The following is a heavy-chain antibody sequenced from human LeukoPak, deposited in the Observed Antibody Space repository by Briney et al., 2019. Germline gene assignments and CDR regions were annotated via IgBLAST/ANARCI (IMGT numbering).Heavy chain of an antibody. CDR2: MSWNSGRI. CDR3: AKARYYYDSSGYYRSYYFDY. D-gene: IGHD3-22*01. J-gene: IGHJ4*02. Sequence: GRSLRLSCAASGFTFDDYTMPWVRQAPGRGRGWVSGMSWNSGRIGYADSVKGRFTISRDNAKHSLYLQMNRLRAEDTALYYCAKARYYYDSSGYYRSYYFDYWGQGTLVTVSS. V-gene: IGHV3-9*01. CDR1: GFTFDDYT.